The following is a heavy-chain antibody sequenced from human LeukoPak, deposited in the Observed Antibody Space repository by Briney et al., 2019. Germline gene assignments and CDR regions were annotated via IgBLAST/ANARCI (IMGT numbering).Heavy chain of an antibody. J-gene: IGHJ3*02. V-gene: IGHV1-46*01. D-gene: IGHD1-26*01. Sequence: ASVKVSCKASGYTFTSYYMHWVRQVPGQGLEWMGIINPSGGSTSYAQKFQGRVTMTRDMSTSTVYMELSSLRSEDTAVYYCARDRRGWRRVGATPRGDAFDIWGQGTMVTVSS. CDR3: ARDRRGWRRVGATPRGDAFDI. CDR1: GYTFTSYY. CDR2: INPSGGST.